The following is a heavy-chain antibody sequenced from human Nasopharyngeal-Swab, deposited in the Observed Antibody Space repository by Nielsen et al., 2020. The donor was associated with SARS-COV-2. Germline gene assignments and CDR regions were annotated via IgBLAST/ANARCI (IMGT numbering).Heavy chain of an antibody. V-gene: IGHV3-7*01. D-gene: IGHD6-13*01. Sequence: GESLKISCAAPGFTFSSYWMSWVRQAPGKGLEWVANIKQDGSEKYYVDSVKGRFTISRDNAKNSLYLQMNSLRAEDTAVYYCARDRGQQLVKGAFDIWGQGTMVTVSS. CDR2: IKQDGSEK. J-gene: IGHJ3*02. CDR1: GFTFSSYW. CDR3: ARDRGQQLVKGAFDI.